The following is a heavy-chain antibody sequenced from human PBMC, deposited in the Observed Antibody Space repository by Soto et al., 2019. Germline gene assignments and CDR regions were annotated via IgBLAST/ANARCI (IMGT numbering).Heavy chain of an antibody. CDR2: VDYAGRA. J-gene: IGHJ5*02. CDR1: DDSISTSNYY. Sequence: QLQLQESGPRLVKPWETLSLTCSVSDDSISTSNYYWAWVRQPPEMGPEWIGSVDYAGRAYYNPSLKSRVTISADTSENHFSLHLSSMTAADTSMYYCAKHSHHGRFSWGQGTLFTVSS. V-gene: IGHV4-39*01. CDR3: AKHSHHGRFS. D-gene: IGHD1-26*01.